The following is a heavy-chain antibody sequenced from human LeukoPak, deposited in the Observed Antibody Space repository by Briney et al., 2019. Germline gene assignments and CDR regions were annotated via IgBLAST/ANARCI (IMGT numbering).Heavy chain of an antibody. CDR3: ARDSTMIVVVLPYYYFDY. V-gene: IGHV1-2*02. CDR2: INPNSGGT. CDR1: GYTFTGYY. D-gene: IGHD3-22*01. J-gene: IGHJ4*02. Sequence: ASVKVSCKASGYTFTGYYMHWVRQAPGQGLEWMGWINPNSGGTNYAQKFQGRVTMTRDTSISTAYMELSRLRSDDTAVYYCARDSTMIVVVLPYYYFDYWGQGTLVTVSS.